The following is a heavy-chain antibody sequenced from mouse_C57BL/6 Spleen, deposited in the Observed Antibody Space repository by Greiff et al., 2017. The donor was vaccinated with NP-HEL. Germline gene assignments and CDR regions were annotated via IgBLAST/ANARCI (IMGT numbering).Heavy chain of an antibody. CDR1: GYTFTDYE. V-gene: IGHV1-15*01. CDR3: TNYYGSSYAY. Sequence: LVESGAELVRPGASVTLSCKASGYTFTDYEMHWVKQTPVHGLEWIGAIDPETGGTAYNQKFKGKAILTADKSSSTAYMELRSLTSEDSAVYYCTNYYGSSYAYWGQGTLVTVSA. CDR2: IDPETGGT. J-gene: IGHJ3*01. D-gene: IGHD1-1*01.